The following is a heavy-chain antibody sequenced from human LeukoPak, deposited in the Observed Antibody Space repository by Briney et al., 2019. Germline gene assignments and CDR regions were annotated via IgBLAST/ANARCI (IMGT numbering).Heavy chain of an antibody. J-gene: IGHJ4*02. D-gene: IGHD3-3*01. CDR3: SREWGRRRICGVSLIGTRRAYYFDC. V-gene: IGHV1-8*01. Sequence: ASETVSCKASVYTFTSSYDVHWVRQATRPGREGMGWMNPTSGNTGYAHKFHRRVTMTRNTSTSTAHMALSIIRSDDAASASCSREWGRRRICGVSLIGTRRAYYFDCWGQGGLVTVSS. CDR2: MNPTSGNT. CDR1: VYTFTSSYD.